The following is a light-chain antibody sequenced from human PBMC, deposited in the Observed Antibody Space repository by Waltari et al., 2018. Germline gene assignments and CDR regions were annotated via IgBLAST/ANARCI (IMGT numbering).Light chain of an antibody. V-gene: IGLV3-1*01. CDR2: QDT. Sequence: SYELTQPPSVSVSLGQTDSNTCSGDQLGSKYASWYQHKADQSPAVVLYQDTKRPSGSSARFSASNSENTATLTTSGTQHMDDADYCCQTLDSGTVVFGRGTRLTVL. J-gene: IGLJ2*01. CDR1: QLGSKY. CDR3: QTLDSGTVV.